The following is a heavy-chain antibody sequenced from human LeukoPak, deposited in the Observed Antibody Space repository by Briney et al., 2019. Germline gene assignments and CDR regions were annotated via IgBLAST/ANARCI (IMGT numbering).Heavy chain of an antibody. V-gene: IGHV3-23*01. CDR2: ISGSGGST. J-gene: IGHJ4*02. D-gene: IGHD3-22*01. CDR3: AKDSGFAMIVVVITYFDY. Sequence: GGSLRLSCAASGFTFSSYAMSWVRQAPGKGLEWVSAISGSGGSTYYADSVKGRFTISRDNSKNTLYLQMNSLRAEDTAVYYCAKDSGFAMIVVVITYFDYWGQGTLVTVSS. CDR1: GFTFSSYA.